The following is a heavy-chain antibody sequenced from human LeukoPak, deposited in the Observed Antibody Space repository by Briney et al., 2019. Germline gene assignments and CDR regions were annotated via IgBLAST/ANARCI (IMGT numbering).Heavy chain of an antibody. CDR1: GYTFTGYY. CDR2: INPNSGGT. V-gene: IGHV1-2*02. CDR3: ASGNSMVRGFIIDY. Sequence: GASVKVSCKASGYTFTGYYMHWVRQAPGQGLEWMGWINPNSGGTNYAQKFQGRVTMTRDTSISTAYMELSRLTSDDTAVYYCASGNSMVRGFIIDYWGQGTLVTVSS. J-gene: IGHJ4*02. D-gene: IGHD3-10*01.